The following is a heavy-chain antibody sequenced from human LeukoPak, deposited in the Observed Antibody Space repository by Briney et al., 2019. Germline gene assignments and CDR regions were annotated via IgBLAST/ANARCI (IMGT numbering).Heavy chain of an antibody. CDR2: IKQDGSEK. V-gene: IGHV3-7*01. CDR1: GFTFSTYW. J-gene: IGHJ4*02. Sequence: GGSLRLSCAASGFTFSTYWMTWVRQAPGKGLEWVANIKQDGSEKYFVDSVKGRFSISRDNVKNSLYLQMNSLRAEDTAVYYCVRDKGGMVPFDYWGQGTLVTVSS. CDR3: VRDKGGMVPFDY. D-gene: IGHD3-10*01.